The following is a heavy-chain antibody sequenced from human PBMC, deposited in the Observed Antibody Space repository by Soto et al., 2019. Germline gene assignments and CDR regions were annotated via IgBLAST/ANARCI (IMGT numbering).Heavy chain of an antibody. V-gene: IGHV2-5*01. CDR3: AHRRGAIAAAGLGGMGAFDS. CDR2: SYWNDDK. CDR1: GFSLSTSGVG. Sequence: QITWNESGPTLVKPTQTLTLTCTFSGFSLSTSGVGVGWIRQPPGRALEWLALSYWNDDKRYSPCLKSRLTITKGTSNKQVVLTTTNMDPVDTATYYCAHRRGAIAAAGLGGMGAFDSWGQGTMVTVSS. D-gene: IGHD6-13*01. J-gene: IGHJ3*02.